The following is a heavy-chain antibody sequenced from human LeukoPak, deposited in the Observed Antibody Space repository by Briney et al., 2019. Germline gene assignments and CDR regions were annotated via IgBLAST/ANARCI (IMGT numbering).Heavy chain of an antibody. D-gene: IGHD6-13*01. CDR1: GGSFSGYY. V-gene: IGHV4-34*01. J-gene: IGHJ6*03. CDR3: ARVPRVAAGLYYYYYMDV. Sequence: SETLSLTYAVYGGSFSGYYWTWIRQPPGKGLEWIGEINHSGSTNYNPSLKSRVTISVDTSKNQFSLKLSSVTAADTAVYYCARVPRVAAGLYYYYYMDVWGKGTTVTVSS. CDR2: INHSGST.